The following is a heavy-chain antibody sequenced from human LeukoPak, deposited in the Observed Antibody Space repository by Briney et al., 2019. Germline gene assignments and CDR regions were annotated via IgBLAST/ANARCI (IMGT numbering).Heavy chain of an antibody. CDR1: GYTFTSYA. Sequence: SVKVSCKASGYTFTSYAISWVRQAPGQGLEWMGGIIPIFGTANYAQKFQGRVTITTDESTSTAYMELRSLRSDDTAVYYCARVVIGFYGSGALLDYWGQGTLVTVSS. D-gene: IGHD3-10*01. CDR3: ARVVIGFYGSGALLDY. V-gene: IGHV1-69*05. CDR2: IIPIFGTA. J-gene: IGHJ4*02.